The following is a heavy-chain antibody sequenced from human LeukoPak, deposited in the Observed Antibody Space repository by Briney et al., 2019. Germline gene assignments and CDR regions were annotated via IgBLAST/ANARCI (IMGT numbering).Heavy chain of an antibody. V-gene: IGHV1-18*01. D-gene: IGHD2-2*01. CDR1: GYTFTSYG. CDR3: ARELYQLPSYYFDY. J-gene: IGHJ4*02. Sequence: GASVKVSCKASGYTFTSYGISWVRQAPGQGLEWMGWISAYNGNTNYAQKLQGRVTMTTDTSTSTAYMELRSLRSDDTAVYYCARELYQLPSYYFDYWGQGTLVTASS. CDR2: ISAYNGNT.